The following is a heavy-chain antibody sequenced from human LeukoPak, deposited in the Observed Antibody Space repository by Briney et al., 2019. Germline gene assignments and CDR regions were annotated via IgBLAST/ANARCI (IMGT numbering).Heavy chain of an antibody. Sequence: GGSLRLSCAASGFTFSSYAMSWVHQAPGKGLEWVSLISSSSSYIYYADSVKGRFTISRDNAKNSLYLQMNSLRVEDTAIYYCANREEAVAGTIENWGQGTLVTVSS. V-gene: IGHV3-21*06. CDR2: ISSSSSYI. D-gene: IGHD6-19*01. CDR1: GFTFSSYA. CDR3: ANREEAVAGTIEN. J-gene: IGHJ4*02.